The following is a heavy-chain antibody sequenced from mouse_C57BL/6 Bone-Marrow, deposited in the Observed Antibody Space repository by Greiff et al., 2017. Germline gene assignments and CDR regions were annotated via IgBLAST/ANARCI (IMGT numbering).Heavy chain of an antibody. Sequence: VHLVESGAELVRPGTSVKMSCKASGYTFTNYWIGWAKQRPGHGLEWIGDIYPGGGYTNYNEKFKGKATLTADKSSSTAYMQFSSLTSEDSAIYYCARSGYSNYAYWGQGTLVTVSA. CDR3: ARSGYSNYAY. D-gene: IGHD2-5*01. J-gene: IGHJ3*01. CDR1: GYTFTNYW. V-gene: IGHV1-63*01. CDR2: IYPGGGYT.